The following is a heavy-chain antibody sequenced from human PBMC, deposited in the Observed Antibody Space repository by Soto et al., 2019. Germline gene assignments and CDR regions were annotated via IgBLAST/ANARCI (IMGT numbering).Heavy chain of an antibody. V-gene: IGHV4-31*03. J-gene: IGHJ6*02. CDR1: GGSISSGGYY. CDR3: ARGNTTDDRCYYYYVMDV. D-gene: IGHD3-9*01. Sequence: SETLSLTCTVSGGSISSGGYYWSWIRQHPGKGLEWIGYIYYSGSTYYNPSLKSRVTISVDTPKNQFSLKLSSVTAADTAVYYCARGNTTDDRCYYYYVMDVWGRGTTVTVSS. CDR2: IYYSGST.